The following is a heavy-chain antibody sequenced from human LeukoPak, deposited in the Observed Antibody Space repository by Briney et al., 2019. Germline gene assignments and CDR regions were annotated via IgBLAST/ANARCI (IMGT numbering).Heavy chain of an antibody. D-gene: IGHD3-22*01. CDR1: GFTFSSYW. J-gene: IGHJ4*02. V-gene: IGHV3-7*03. Sequence: GGSLRLSCAASGFTFSSYWMSWVRQAPGKGLEWVANIKQDGSEKYYVDSVKGRFTISRDNAKNSLYLQMNNMRAEDTALYYCARGLMGGYPYFDYWGQGTLVTVSS. CDR3: ARGLMGGYPYFDY. CDR2: IKQDGSEK.